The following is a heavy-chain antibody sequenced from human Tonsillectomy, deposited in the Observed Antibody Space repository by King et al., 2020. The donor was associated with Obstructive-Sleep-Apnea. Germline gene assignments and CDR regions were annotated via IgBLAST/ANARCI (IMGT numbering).Heavy chain of an antibody. D-gene: IGHD3-22*01. V-gene: IGHV1-2*02. CDR1: AYTFTGYH. CDR2: INPKNGAT. J-gene: IGHJ6*02. Sequence: VQLVESGAEVKKPGASLKVSCKASAYTFTGYHMHWVRQAPGQGLEWMGWINPKNGATKSAQKFQGRVTMTRDTSISTAYMELSRLTSDDTAVYYCARDRPDYNDGSGFGSSYGMDVWGQGTTVTVSS. CDR3: ARDRPDYNDGSGFGSSYGMDV.